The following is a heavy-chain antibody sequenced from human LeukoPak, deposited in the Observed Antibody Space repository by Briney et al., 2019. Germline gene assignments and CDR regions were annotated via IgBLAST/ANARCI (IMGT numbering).Heavy chain of an antibody. CDR1: GYTFTGYY. CDR2: INPDSGGT. J-gene: IGHJ5*02. V-gene: IGHV1-2*02. Sequence: ASVKVSCKASGYTFTGYYMHWVRQAPGHGLEWMGWINPDSGGTNYAQKFQGRVTMTRDTSINTAYMDLSRLRSDDTAVYYCARGMGVLVPAATWFDPWGQGTLVTVSS. D-gene: IGHD2-2*01. CDR3: ARGMGVLVPAATWFDP.